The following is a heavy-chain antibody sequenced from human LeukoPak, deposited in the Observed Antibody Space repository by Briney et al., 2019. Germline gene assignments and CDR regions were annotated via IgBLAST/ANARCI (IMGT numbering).Heavy chain of an antibody. V-gene: IGHV1-2*02. CDR3: ARFRTSSTYNWFDP. D-gene: IGHD2-8*01. CDR1: GYILTDYY. Sequence: ASVKVSCKASGYILTDYYMHWVRQAPGQGLEWMGWINPNSGGTNYAQKFQGRVTMTRDTSISTAYMELSRLTSDDTAVYYCARFRTSSTYNWFDPWGQGTLVTVSS. J-gene: IGHJ5*02. CDR2: INPNSGGT.